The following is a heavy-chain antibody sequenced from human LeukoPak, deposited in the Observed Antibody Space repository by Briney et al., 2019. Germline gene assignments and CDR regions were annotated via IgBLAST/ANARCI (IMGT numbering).Heavy chain of an antibody. CDR2: ISSAGSYI. V-gene: IGHV3-21*01. CDR3: ARAQGYSNAFDI. J-gene: IGHJ3*02. Sequence: GGSLRLSCATSGFTFSTYDMTWVRQAPGKGLEWVSSISSAGSYIYSADSVKGRFTISRDNARNSLYLQMSRLRAEDTAVYYCARAQGYSNAFDIWGQGTMVTVSS. CDR1: GFTFSTYD. D-gene: IGHD5-18*01.